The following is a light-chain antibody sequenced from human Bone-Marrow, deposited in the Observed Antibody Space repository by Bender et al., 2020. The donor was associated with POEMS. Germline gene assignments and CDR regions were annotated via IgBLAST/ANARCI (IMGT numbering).Light chain of an antibody. CDR2: DVS. J-gene: IGLJ2*01. V-gene: IGLV2-14*03. Sequence: QSALTQPASVSGSPGQSITISCTGTTSDVGGYNYVSWYQQHPGKAPKLMIYDVSNRPSGVSNRFSGSKSGNTASLTISGLQAEDEADYYCCSHAGLSTPVVFGGGTHLTVL. CDR3: CSHAGLSTPVV. CDR1: TSDVGGYNY.